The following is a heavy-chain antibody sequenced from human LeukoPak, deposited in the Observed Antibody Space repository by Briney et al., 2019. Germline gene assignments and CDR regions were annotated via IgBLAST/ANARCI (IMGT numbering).Heavy chain of an antibody. J-gene: IGHJ4*02. CDR3: ARDPYSNYADY. Sequence: ASVKVSCKASGYIFIDYYIHWVRLAPGQGLEWMGRINPNNGGANYAPRFQGRITMTRDTSITTAYMELSRLRSDDTAVYYCARDPYSNYADYWGQGTLVTVSS. CDR1: GYIFIDYY. D-gene: IGHD4-11*01. CDR2: INPNNGGA. V-gene: IGHV1-2*06.